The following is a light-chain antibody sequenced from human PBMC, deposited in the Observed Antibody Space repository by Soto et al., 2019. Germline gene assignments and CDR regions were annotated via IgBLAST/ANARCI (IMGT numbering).Light chain of an antibody. CDR2: GAS. V-gene: IGKV3-20*01. J-gene: IGKJ1*01. Sequence: LSPVERSPLSCRASQSVSSSYLAWYQQKPGQAPRLLIYGASNRATGIPDRFSGSGSGTDFTLTISRLEPEDFAVYYCQQYGSSGTFGQGTKVDIK. CDR1: QSVSSSY. CDR3: QQYGSSGT.